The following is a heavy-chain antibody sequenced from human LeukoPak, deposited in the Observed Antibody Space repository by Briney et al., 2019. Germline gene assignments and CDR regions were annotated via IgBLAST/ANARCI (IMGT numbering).Heavy chain of an antibody. V-gene: IGHV3-30*03. CDR2: SSYDGSNR. D-gene: IGHD4-11*01. J-gene: IGHJ6*02. CDR1: GFTFSTYG. Sequence: PGGSLRLSCAASGFTFSTYGMHWVRQAPGKGLERLAVSSYDGSNRFHADSVKGRFTISRDNSKNTLYLQMNSLRPEDTADYYCARGSAYSDYYYYGMDVWGQGTTVTVS. CDR3: ARGSAYSDYYYYGMDV.